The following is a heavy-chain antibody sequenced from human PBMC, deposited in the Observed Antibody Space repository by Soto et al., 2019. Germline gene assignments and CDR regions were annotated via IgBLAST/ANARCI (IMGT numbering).Heavy chain of an antibody. V-gene: IGHV3-30-3*01. CDR1: GFTFSSYA. D-gene: IGHD2-15*01. CDR3: ARDRVAGSVETKNWFDP. CDR2: ISYDGSNK. Sequence: HPGGSLRLSCAASGFTFSSYAMHWVRQAPGKGLEWVAVISYDGSNKYYADSVKGRVTMTTDTSTSTAYMELRSLRSDDTAVYYCARDRVAGSVETKNWFDPWGQGTLVTVSS. J-gene: IGHJ5*02.